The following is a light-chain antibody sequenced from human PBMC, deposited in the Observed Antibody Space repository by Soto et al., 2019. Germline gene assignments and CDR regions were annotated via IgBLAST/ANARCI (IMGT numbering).Light chain of an antibody. J-gene: IGLJ1*01. Sequence: QSVLTQPASVSGSPGQSITISCTGTSTDIGAYNYVSRYQQHPGKAPKLLIYEVTSRPSGVSNRFSGSKSGNTASLTISGLQPEDEAEYYCSSYTTSSTVVFGTGTKVTVL. V-gene: IGLV2-14*01. CDR1: STDIGAYNY. CDR3: SSYTTSSTVV. CDR2: EVT.